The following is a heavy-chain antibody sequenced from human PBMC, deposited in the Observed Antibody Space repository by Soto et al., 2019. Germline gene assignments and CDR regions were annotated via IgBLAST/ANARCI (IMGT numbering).Heavy chain of an antibody. Sequence: SVKVSCKASGDTFSSYPISWVRQAPGQGLEWMGGIIPILDTANYAQKIQGRVTITADESTSTAYMELSSPRSEDTAVYYCARGGYRGYDFLLDVWGQGTTVTVSS. CDR2: IIPILDTA. D-gene: IGHD5-12*01. J-gene: IGHJ6*02. CDR1: GDTFSSYP. V-gene: IGHV1-69*13. CDR3: ARGGYRGYDFLLDV.